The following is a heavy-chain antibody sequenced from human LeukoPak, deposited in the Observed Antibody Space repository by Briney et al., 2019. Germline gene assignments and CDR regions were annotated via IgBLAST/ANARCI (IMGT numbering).Heavy chain of an antibody. CDR1: GFTFSSYW. J-gene: IGHJ5*02. CDR3: ARGRFLEDYDILTGYYH. V-gene: IGHV3-7*01. Sequence: GGSLRLSCAASGFTFSSYWMSWVRQAPGKGLEWVANIKQDGSEKYYVDSVKGRFTISRDNAKNSLYLQMNSLRAEDTAVYYCARGRFLEDYDILTGYYHWGQGTLVTVSS. D-gene: IGHD3-9*01. CDR2: IKQDGSEK.